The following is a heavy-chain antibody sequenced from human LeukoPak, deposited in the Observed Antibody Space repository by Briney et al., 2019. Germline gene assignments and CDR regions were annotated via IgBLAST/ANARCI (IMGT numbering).Heavy chain of an antibody. CDR3: ARRLSSTTGNFDY. D-gene: IGHD4-11*01. J-gene: IGHJ4*02. CDR1: GGTFSSYA. CDR2: IIPIFGTA. V-gene: IGHV1-69*13. Sequence: ASVKVSCKASGGTFSSYAISWVRQAPGQGLEWMGGIIPIFGTANYAQKFQGRVTITADESTSTAYMELSSLRSEDTAVYYCARRLSSTTGNFDYWGQGTLVTVSS.